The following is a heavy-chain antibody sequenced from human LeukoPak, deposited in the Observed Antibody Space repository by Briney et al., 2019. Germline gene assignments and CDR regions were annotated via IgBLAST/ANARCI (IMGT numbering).Heavy chain of an antibody. D-gene: IGHD3-10*01. J-gene: IGHJ4*02. CDR2: ISSSSSYI. CDR3: ASPFTMVRGVTFDY. CDR1: GFTFSSYS. V-gene: IGHV3-21*01. Sequence: GGSLRLSCAASGFTFSSYSMNWVRQAPGKGLEWVSSISSSSSYIYYADSVKGRFTISRDNAKNSLYLQMNSLRAEDTAVHYCASPFTMVRGVTFDYWGQGTLVTVSS.